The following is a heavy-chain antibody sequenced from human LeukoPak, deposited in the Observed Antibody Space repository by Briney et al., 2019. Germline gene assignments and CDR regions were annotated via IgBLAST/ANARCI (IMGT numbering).Heavy chain of an antibody. Sequence: SETLSLTCAVYGGSFSGCYWSWIRKPPGKGLEWIGEINHSGSTNYNPSLKSRVTISVDTSKNQFSLKLSSVTAADTAVYYCARAPLLRYFDYYYYGMDVWGQGTTVTVSS. CDR2: INHSGST. D-gene: IGHD3-9*01. CDR1: GGSFSGCY. V-gene: IGHV4-34*01. CDR3: ARAPLLRYFDYYYYGMDV. J-gene: IGHJ6*02.